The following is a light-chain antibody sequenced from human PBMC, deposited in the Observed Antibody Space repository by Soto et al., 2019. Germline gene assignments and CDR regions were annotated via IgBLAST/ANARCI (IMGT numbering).Light chain of an antibody. CDR1: SSDVGAYNY. J-gene: IGLJ2*01. CDR2: GVG. V-gene: IGLV2-14*01. Sequence: QSVLTQPASVSGSPGQSITISCTGSSSDVGAYNYVSWYLQHPGKAPKLLIYGVGNRPSGVSARFSGSKSGDTASLTISGLQAEDEADYYCSSSTSTSSLVVFGGGTKLTVL. CDR3: SSSTSTSSLVV.